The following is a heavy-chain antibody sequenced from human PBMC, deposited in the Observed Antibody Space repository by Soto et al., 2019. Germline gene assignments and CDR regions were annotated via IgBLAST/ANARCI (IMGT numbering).Heavy chain of an antibody. V-gene: IGHV1-18*01. J-gene: IGHJ5*02. CDR1: GYTFTSYG. Sequence: QVQLVQSGAEVKKPGASVKVSCKASGYTFTSYGISWVRQAPGQGLEWMGWISANNGNTNYAQKLRGSGTTPIYTPKSTDYKGIRRAIADDAALYYCERENRWFAPRGQGALVTVAT. CDR3: ERENRWFAP. CDR2: ISANNGNT.